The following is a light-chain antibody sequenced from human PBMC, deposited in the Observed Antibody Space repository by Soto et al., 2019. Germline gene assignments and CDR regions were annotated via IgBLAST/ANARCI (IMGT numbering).Light chain of an antibody. J-gene: IGKJ1*01. CDR3: QQYNSYPWT. Sequence: DIQMTQSPPSLSASVGDRVTITCRASQGINNYLAWFQQQSGKAPKPLIFATSSLHSGVPSRFSGSGSGTEFTLTITNLQPEDFVAYFCQQYNSYPWTFGQGTKV. CDR2: ATS. V-gene: IGKV1-16*01. CDR1: QGINNY.